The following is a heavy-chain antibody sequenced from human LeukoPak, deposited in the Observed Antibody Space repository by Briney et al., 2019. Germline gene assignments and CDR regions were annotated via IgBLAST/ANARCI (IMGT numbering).Heavy chain of an antibody. V-gene: IGHV4-59*08. CDR2: IHYTGTT. CDR3: AKILPGGHFDH. D-gene: IGHD1-26*01. Sequence: SETLSLTCTVSAGSLRPDYWTWIRQPPGKRLEWIGSIHYTGTTDYNPSLKSRLTISVDTSRSRFSLKLSSVTAADTAVYYCAKILPGGHFDHWGQGALVTVSS. CDR1: AGSLRPDY. J-gene: IGHJ4*02.